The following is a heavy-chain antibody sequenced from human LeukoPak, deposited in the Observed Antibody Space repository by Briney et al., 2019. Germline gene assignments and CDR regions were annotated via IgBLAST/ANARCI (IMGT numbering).Heavy chain of an antibody. CDR3: AKSPTISAAAY. D-gene: IGHD6-13*01. Sequence: PGGSLRLSCAASGFTFYSYAMSWVRQAPGKGLECVSSISDTGGYTYYADSVKGRFITSRDNSKDTLYLQMNSLRAEDTAVYYCAKSPTISAAAYWGQGTLVTVSS. CDR2: ISDTGGYT. J-gene: IGHJ4*02. V-gene: IGHV3-23*01. CDR1: GFTFYSYA.